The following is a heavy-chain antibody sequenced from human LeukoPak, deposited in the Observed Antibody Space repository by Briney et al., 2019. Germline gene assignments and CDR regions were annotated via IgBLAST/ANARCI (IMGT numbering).Heavy chain of an antibody. V-gene: IGHV3-74*01. CDR1: GFTFSGYW. D-gene: IGHD4-17*01. Sequence: GGSLRLSCAASGFTFSGYWMHWVRQPPGKGLVWVSRINTDGSSAWYADSVKGRFTISRDNAKNSLYLQMNSLRAEDTALYYCAKVYGDYGRAFDIWGQGTMVTVSS. CDR3: AKVYGDYGRAFDI. CDR2: INTDGSSA. J-gene: IGHJ3*02.